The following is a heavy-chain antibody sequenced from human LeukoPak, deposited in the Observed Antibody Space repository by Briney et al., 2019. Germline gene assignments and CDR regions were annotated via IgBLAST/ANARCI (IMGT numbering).Heavy chain of an antibody. Sequence: SETLSLTCSVSAGSISSGYYWGWIRQPPGQGLDWIVSIYFGESTYYSPSLKNRVTMSIDTSTNQFSLNLTSVTAADTAVYYCARGRRGYSNTWYQDYWGQGILVTVSS. V-gene: IGHV4-39*01. CDR2: IYFGEST. CDR1: AGSISSGYY. CDR3: ARGRRGYSNTWYQDY. D-gene: IGHD6-13*01. J-gene: IGHJ4*02.